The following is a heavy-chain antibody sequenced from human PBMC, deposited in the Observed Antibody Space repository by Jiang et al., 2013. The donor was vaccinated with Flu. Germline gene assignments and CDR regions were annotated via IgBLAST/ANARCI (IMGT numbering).Heavy chain of an antibody. J-gene: IGHJ4*02. V-gene: IGHV4-59*01. CDR2: IYYGGSA. D-gene: IGHD3-22*01. CDR3: ARIDTSAYIDY. Sequence: GPGLVKPSETLSLTCTVSGGSISNYYWSWIRQPPGKGLEWIGYIYYGGSANYNPSLKSRVNISLDTSMNQFSLKLNSVTAADTAVYYCARIDTSAYIDYWGQGTLVTVSS. CDR1: GGSISNYY.